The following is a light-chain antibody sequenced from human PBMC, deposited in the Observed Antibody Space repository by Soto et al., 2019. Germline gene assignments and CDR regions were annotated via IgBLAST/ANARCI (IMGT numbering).Light chain of an antibody. CDR1: QPIIRY. Sequence: DIQMTQWPSSLSASIGDRVTITCRASQPIIRYLNWYQQKPGKAPKLLIYAASTLQGGVPSRFSGSGSGTDFPLTISSLEAEDLATYYCHQTYSTPRSFGQGTKLEIK. J-gene: IGKJ2*01. CDR3: HQTYSTPRS. CDR2: AAS. V-gene: IGKV1-39*01.